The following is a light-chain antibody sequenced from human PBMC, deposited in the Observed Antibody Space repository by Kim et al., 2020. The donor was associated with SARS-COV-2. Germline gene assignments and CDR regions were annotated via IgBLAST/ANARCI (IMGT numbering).Light chain of an antibody. Sequence: DIQMTQSSTLSASVGDRVTITCRASQSISSWLAWYQQKPGKAPKLLIYKASSLESGVPSRFSGSGSGTEFTLTASSLQPDDFATYYCQQYNSYPWTFGQGTKVDIK. V-gene: IGKV1-5*03. CDR1: QSISSW. CDR3: QQYNSYPWT. J-gene: IGKJ1*01. CDR2: KAS.